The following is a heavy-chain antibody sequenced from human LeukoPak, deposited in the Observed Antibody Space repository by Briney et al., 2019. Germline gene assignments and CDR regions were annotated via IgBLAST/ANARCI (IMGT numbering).Heavy chain of an antibody. J-gene: IGHJ4*02. V-gene: IGHV3-66*01. CDR1: GFTVSSNY. Sequence: GGSLRLSCAASGFTVSSNYMSWVRQAPGKGLEWVSVIYSGGTTYYADSVKGRFTISRDNSKNTLHLQMNSLRAEDTAVYYRARDQYSYAHAAHWGQGTLVTVSS. CDR3: ARDQYSYAHAAH. CDR2: IYSGGTT. D-gene: IGHD5-18*01.